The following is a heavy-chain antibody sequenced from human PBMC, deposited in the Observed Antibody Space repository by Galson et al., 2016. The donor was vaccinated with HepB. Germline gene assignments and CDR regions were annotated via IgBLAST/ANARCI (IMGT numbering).Heavy chain of an antibody. CDR2: ISSDGSNK. D-gene: IGHD2-15*01. CDR1: GFTFNNYA. Sequence: SLRLSCAASGFTFNNYAIHWVRQAPGKGLEWVAVISSDGSNKYYVDSVKGRFTISRDNSKNTLYLQMNRLRAEDTAVYYCARNRLGWSLLEAIDSWGQGTLVTVSS. J-gene: IGHJ4*02. CDR3: ARNRLGWSLLEAIDS. V-gene: IGHV3-30*03.